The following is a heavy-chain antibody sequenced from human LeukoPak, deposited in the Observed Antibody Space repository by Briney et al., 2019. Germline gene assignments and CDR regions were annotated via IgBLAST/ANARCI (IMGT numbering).Heavy chain of an antibody. CDR2: TYYRSKWYY. D-gene: IGHD6-19*01. CDR3: ARESDRIGFDFDY. J-gene: IGHJ4*02. Sequence: SQTLSLTCAISGDTVSSNSATWNWIRQSPSRGLECRGGTYYRSKWYYDYTLSVKSRIIINPDTSKNQFSLHLNSVTPEDTAVYYCARESDRIGFDFDYWGQGTLVTVPS. V-gene: IGHV6-1*01. CDR1: GDTVSSNSAT.